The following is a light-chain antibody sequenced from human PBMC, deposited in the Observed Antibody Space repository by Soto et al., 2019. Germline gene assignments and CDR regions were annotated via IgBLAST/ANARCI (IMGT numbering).Light chain of an antibody. CDR1: TSNIGSGYD. CDR2: GNN. V-gene: IGLV1-40*01. CDR3: QSYDNMVSPYNYV. Sequence: QSVLTQPPSVSGAPGQRVTIYCIGSTSNIGSGYDVHWYHKPPGTAPKLLIYGNNNRPSGVPDRFSGSKSDTSASLAINGLQAEDEADYYCQSYDNMVSPYNYVFGTGTQLTVL. J-gene: IGLJ1*01.